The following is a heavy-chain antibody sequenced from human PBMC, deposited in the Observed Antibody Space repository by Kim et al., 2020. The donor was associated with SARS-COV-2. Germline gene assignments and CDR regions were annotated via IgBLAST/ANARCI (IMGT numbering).Heavy chain of an antibody. D-gene: IGHD5-18*01. CDR2: ISYDGTNK. V-gene: IGHV3-30*04. Sequence: GGSLRLSCAASGFTFSSYAMHWVRQAPGKGLEWVAVISYDGTNKYYADSVKGRFTISRDNSKNTLYLQMNSLRAEDTAVYSCASGGYSSLYLHYSYGMDVWGQGTTVTVSS. CDR3: ASGGYSSLYLHYSYGMDV. CDR1: GFTFSSYA. J-gene: IGHJ6*02.